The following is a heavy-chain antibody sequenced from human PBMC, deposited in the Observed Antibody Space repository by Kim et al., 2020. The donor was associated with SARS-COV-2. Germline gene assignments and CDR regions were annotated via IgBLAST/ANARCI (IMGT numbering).Heavy chain of an antibody. CDR3: AKPLRVSSDDPLRNGAYYYYGMDV. D-gene: IGHD5-12*01. CDR1: GFTFSSYA. CDR2: ISGSGGST. Sequence: GGSLRLSCAASGFTFSSYAMSWVRQAPGKGLEWVSAISGSGGSTYYADSVKGRFTISRDNSKNTLYLQMNSLRAEDTAVYYCAKPLRVSSDDPLRNGAYYYYGMDVWGQGTTVTVSS. V-gene: IGHV3-23*01. J-gene: IGHJ6*02.